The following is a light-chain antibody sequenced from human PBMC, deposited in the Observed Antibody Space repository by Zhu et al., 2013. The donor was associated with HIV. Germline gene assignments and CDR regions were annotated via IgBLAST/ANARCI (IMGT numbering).Light chain of an antibody. CDR3: QQYKNWPT. V-gene: IGKV3-15*01. J-gene: IGKJ2*01. CDR1: QSVNSY. Sequence: TVMTQSPATLSVSPGERVTLSCRAAQSVNSYLAWYQQMPGQTPRLLIYGASTRATGIPARFSGSGSGTEFTLTISSLQSEDFALYYCQQYKNWPTFGQGTRLEMK. CDR2: GAS.